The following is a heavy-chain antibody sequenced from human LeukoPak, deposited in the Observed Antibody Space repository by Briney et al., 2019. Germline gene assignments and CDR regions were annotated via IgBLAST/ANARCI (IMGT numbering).Heavy chain of an antibody. Sequence: ASVKVSCXASGGTFSSYTISWVRQAHGQGLEWMGWISAYNGNTDYAQKLQGRVTMTTDTSTSTAYMDLRSLRSDDTAVYYCARDPAIAVAGKGYFQHWGQGTLVTVSS. CDR2: ISAYNGNT. CDR3: ARDPAIAVAGKGYFQH. J-gene: IGHJ1*01. D-gene: IGHD6-19*01. V-gene: IGHV1-18*01. CDR1: GGTFSSYT.